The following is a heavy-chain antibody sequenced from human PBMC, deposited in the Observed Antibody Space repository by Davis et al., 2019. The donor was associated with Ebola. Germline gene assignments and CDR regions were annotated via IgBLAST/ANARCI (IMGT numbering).Heavy chain of an antibody. Sequence: GESLKISCEGSGNSFPSYWIRWVRQMPGKGLERVGRIDPSDSYTDYSPSFRGHGNISTDKSINTAYLQCNSLKASDTAMYFCTRHFVGKLFGMDVWGQGTMVIVAS. J-gene: IGHJ6*02. CDR2: IDPSDSYT. CDR1: GNSFPSYW. V-gene: IGHV5-10-1*01. CDR3: TRHFVGKLFGMDV. D-gene: IGHD2/OR15-2a*01.